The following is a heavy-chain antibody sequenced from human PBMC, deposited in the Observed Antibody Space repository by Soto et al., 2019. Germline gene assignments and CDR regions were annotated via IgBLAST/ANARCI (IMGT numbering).Heavy chain of an antibody. CDR2: IYYSGST. J-gene: IGHJ4*02. CDR1: GGSISSYD. V-gene: IGHV4-59*01. Sequence: ASETLSLTCTVSGGSISSYDWSWIRQPPGKGLEWIGYIYYSGSTNYNPSLKSRVTISVDTSKNQFSLKLSSVTAADTAVYYCARNLYRGGDCYYFDYWGQGTLVTVPQ. CDR3: ARNLYRGGDCYYFDY. D-gene: IGHD2-21*02.